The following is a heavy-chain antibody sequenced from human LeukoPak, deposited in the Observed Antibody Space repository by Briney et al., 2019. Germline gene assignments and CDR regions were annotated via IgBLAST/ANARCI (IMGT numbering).Heavy chain of an antibody. J-gene: IGHJ4*02. V-gene: IGHV3-21*01. CDR3: ARDRRTVTTNDY. CDR1: GFTFSSYT. Sequence: PGGSLRLSCAASGFTFSSYTMNRVRQVPGKGLEWVSSISSSSSYIYYADSVKGRFTISRDNAKNSLYLQMNSLRAEDTAVHYCARDRRTVTTNDYWGQGTLVTVSS. CDR2: ISSSSSYI. D-gene: IGHD4-17*01.